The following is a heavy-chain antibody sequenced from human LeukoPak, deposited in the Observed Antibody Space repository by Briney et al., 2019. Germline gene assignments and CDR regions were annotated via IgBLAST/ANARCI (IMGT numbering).Heavy chain of an antibody. Sequence: GASVKVSCKVSGYTLTELSMHWVRQAPGQGLEWMGIINPSGGSTSYAQKFQGRVTMTRDMSTSTVYMELSSLRSEDTAVYYCARDYCSGGSCYSFCWGQGTLVTVSS. CDR1: GYTLTELS. J-gene: IGHJ4*02. D-gene: IGHD2-15*01. CDR3: ARDYCSGGSCYSFC. V-gene: IGHV1-46*01. CDR2: INPSGGST.